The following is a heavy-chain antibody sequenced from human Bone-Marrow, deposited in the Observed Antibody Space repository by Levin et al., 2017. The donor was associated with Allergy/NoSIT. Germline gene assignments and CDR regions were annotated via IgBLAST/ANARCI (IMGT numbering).Heavy chain of an antibody. CDR2: IYYSGST. CDR1: GGSISSSSYY. CDR3: AVSSGSYYKEPRNFDY. V-gene: IGHV4-39*01. Sequence: GSLRLSCTVSGGSISSSSYYWGWIRQPPGKGLEWIGSIYYSGSTYYNPSLKSRVTISVDTSKNQFSLKLSSVTAADTAVYYCAVSSGSYYKEPRNFDYWGQGTLVTVSS. J-gene: IGHJ4*02. D-gene: IGHD3-10*01.